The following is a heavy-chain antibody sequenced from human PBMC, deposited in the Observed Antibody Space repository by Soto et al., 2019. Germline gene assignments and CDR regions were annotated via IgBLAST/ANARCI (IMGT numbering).Heavy chain of an antibody. CDR2: IDHIGST. J-gene: IGHJ6*02. CDR3: AKSYDFSSGRWYGLGV. CDR1: GASINSANW. D-gene: IGHD3-3*01. Sequence: QVLLEESGPGLVRPSGTLSLTCSFSGASINSANWWVWVRQPPGTGLEWIGEIDHIGSTTYNPSLTSLATISVDKSKNQFPLIVTSVTAADTAGYYWAKSYDFSSGRWYGLGVWGQGTTVTVSS. V-gene: IGHV4-4*02.